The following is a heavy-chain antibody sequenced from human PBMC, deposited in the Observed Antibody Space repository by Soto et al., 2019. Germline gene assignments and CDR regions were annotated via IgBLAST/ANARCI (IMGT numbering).Heavy chain of an antibody. Sequence: GESLKISCKGSGYSFTSYWISWVRQMPGKXLEWMGRIDPSDSYTNYSPSFQGHVTISADKSISTAYLQWSSLKASDTAMYYCARQSDSSGYYYYYGMDVWGQGTTVTVSS. CDR3: ARQSDSSGYYYYYGMDV. V-gene: IGHV5-10-1*01. CDR2: IDPSDSYT. D-gene: IGHD3-22*01. J-gene: IGHJ6*02. CDR1: GYSFTSYW.